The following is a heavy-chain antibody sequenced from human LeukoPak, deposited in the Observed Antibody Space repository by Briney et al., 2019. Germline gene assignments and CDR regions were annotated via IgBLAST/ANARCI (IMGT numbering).Heavy chain of an antibody. J-gene: IGHJ4*02. D-gene: IGHD3-9*01. Sequence: ASVKVSCKASGYTFTSYDINWVRQATGQGLEWMGWMNPNSGNTGYAQKFQGRVTMTRNTSISTAYMELSSLRSEDTAVYYCAGSDILTGYYTPFDYWGQGTLVTVSS. CDR3: AGSDILTGYYTPFDY. V-gene: IGHV1-8*01. CDR2: MNPNSGNT. CDR1: GYTFTSYD.